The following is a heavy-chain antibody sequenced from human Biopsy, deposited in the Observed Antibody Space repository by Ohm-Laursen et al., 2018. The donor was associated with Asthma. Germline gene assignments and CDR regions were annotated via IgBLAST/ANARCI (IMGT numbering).Heavy chain of an antibody. CDR2: IYYGGST. CDR3: ARLRIRPYYFDY. Sequence: WVRQAPGKGLEWIGNIYYGGSTYYSPSLKSRITISVDTSKKQFSLKLSSVTAADTAVYYCARLRIRPYYFDYWGRGTLVTVSS. J-gene: IGHJ4*02. V-gene: IGHV4-39*01. D-gene: IGHD2-15*01.